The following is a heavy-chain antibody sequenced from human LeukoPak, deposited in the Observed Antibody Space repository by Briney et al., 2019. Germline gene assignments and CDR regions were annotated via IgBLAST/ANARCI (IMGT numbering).Heavy chain of an antibody. D-gene: IGHD3-22*01. CDR1: GGSFSGYY. V-gene: IGHV4-34*01. J-gene: IGHJ4*02. Sequence: PSETLSLTCAVYGGSFSGYYWSWIRQPPGKGLEWIGEINHSGSTNYNPSLKSRVTISVDTSKNQFSLKLSSVTAADTAVYYCARGFFPFDSSGYYYGGQETLVTVSS. CDR3: ARGFFPFDSSGYYY. CDR2: INHSGST.